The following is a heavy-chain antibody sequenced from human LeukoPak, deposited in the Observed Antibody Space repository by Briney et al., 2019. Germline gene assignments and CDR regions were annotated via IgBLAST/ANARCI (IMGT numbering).Heavy chain of an antibody. V-gene: IGHV3-53*01. J-gene: IGHJ4*02. CDR2: VYSGGTT. Sequence: GGSLRLSCAASGFTVSSKHMTWVRQAPGKGLEWVSVVYSGGTTYYADSVKGRFTIPKDNSNNTLYLQMNSLGAEDTAVYYCTSRVVVPAAISDYWGQGTLVTVSS. CDR3: TSRVVVPAAISDY. D-gene: IGHD2-2*01. CDR1: GFTVSSKH.